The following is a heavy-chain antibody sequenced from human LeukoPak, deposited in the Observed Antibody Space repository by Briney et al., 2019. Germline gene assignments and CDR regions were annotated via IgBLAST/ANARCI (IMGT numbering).Heavy chain of an antibody. CDR2: ITTSDGNT. D-gene: IGHD7-27*01. CDR3: AKDGGLWVSAHWGDS. Sequence: GGSLGLSCAASGFTFSSYTMSWVRQAPGKGLEWVSTITTSDGNTYYADSVKGRFTVSRDNSKNTLYLQMNSQRAEDTAVYYCAKDGGLWVSAHWGDSWGRGTLVTVSS. CDR1: GFTFSSYT. J-gene: IGHJ4*02. V-gene: IGHV3-23*01.